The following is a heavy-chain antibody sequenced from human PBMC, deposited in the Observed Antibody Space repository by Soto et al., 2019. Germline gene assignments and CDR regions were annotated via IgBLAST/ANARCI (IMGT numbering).Heavy chain of an antibody. CDR1: GDSVSSYY. CDR2: TYISGNT. J-gene: IGHJ6*02. V-gene: IGHV4-59*02. Sequence: QVQLQESGPGLVKPSETLSLSCTVSGDSVSSYYWSWIRQLPGGGREWIGYTYISGNTNYNPSLKSRVTISRDTSKNQFSLNLKSVTAADTAVYYCARGVLRYYRYGMDVWGQGTTVTVSS. CDR3: ARGVLRYYRYGMDV.